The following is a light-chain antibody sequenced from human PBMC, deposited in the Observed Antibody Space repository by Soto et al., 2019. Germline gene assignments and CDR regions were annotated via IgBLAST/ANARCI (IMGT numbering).Light chain of an antibody. V-gene: IGLV2-14*01. CDR1: NSDVGGYTY. CDR3: GSYTSSSTWV. Sequence: QSALTQPASVSGSPGQSITISCTGTNSDVGGYTYVSWYQQHPGKAPKLMIYDVCNRPSGVSNRFSGSKSGNTASLTISGLQAEDEADYYCGSYTSSSTWVFGGGTKLTVL. J-gene: IGLJ3*02. CDR2: DVC.